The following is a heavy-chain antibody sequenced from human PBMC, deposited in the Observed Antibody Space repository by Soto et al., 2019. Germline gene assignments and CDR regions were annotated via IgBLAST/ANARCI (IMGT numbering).Heavy chain of an antibody. D-gene: IGHD2-2*01. CDR1: GGTFSSYA. CDR2: IIPIFGTA. V-gene: IGHV1-69*05. CDR3: AKGEVVVPAAHFDY. J-gene: IGHJ4*02. Sequence: GASVKVSCKASGGTFSSYAISWVRQAPGQGLEWMGGIIPIFGTANYAQKFQGRFTISRDNSKNTLYLQMNSLRAEDTAVYYCAKGEVVVPAAHFDYWGQGTLVTVSS.